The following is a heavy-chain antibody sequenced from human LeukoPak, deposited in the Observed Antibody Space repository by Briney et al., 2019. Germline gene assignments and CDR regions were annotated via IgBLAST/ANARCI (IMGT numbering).Heavy chain of an antibody. J-gene: IGHJ4*02. CDR3: ARDLRLWFGESPFDY. D-gene: IGHD3-10*01. CDR2: INSDGSST. Sequence: GGSLRLSCAASGFTFSSYWMHWVRQAPGKGLVWVSRINSDGSSTSYADSVKGQFTISRDNAKNTLYLQMNSLRAEDTAVYYCARDLRLWFGESPFDYWGQGTLVTVSS. CDR1: GFTFSSYW. V-gene: IGHV3-74*01.